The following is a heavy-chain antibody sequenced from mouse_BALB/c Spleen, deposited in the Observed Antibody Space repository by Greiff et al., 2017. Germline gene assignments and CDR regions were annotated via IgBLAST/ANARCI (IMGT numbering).Heavy chain of an antibody. CDR2: INPSSGYT. D-gene: IGHD3-1*01. Sequence: QVQLQQSGAELARPGASVKMSCKASGYTFTSYTMHWVKQRPGQGLEWIGYINPSSGYTNYNQKFKDKATLTADKSSSTAYMQLSSLTSEDSAVYYCARWLGLRGYFDYWGQGTTLTVSS. CDR3: ARWLGLRGYFDY. CDR1: GYTFTSYT. J-gene: IGHJ2*01. V-gene: IGHV1-4*01.